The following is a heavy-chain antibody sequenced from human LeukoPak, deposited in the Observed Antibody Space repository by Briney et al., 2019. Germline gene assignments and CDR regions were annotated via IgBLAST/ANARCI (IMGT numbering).Heavy chain of an antibody. V-gene: IGHV1-8*01. CDR1: GYTFTSYD. Sequence: ASVKVSCKASGYTFTSYDINWVRQATGQGLEWMRWMNPNSGNTGYAQKFQGRVTMTRNTSISTAYMELSSLRSEDTAVYYCARGAFPYYYDSSGYQIWFDPWGQGTLVTVSS. J-gene: IGHJ5*02. CDR2: MNPNSGNT. CDR3: ARGAFPYYYDSSGYQIWFDP. D-gene: IGHD3-22*01.